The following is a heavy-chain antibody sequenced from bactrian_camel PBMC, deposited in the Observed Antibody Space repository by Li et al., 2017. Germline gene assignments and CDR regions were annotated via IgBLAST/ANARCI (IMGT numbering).Heavy chain of an antibody. CDR1: GYTFNTYS. V-gene: IGHV3S1*01. CDR3: ASDPTGFDCYSGSYCRSCN. Sequence: HVQLVESGGGSALAGGSVRLFCAASGYTFNTYSWFRQAPGQEREGVAAIDTGDGSTYYLNSVEGRFTISHDNAKNTLYLQMNNLQTEDTAVYYCASDPTGFDCYSGSYCRSCNWGQGTQVTVS. CDR2: IDTGDGST. D-gene: IGHD3*01. J-gene: IGHJ4*01.